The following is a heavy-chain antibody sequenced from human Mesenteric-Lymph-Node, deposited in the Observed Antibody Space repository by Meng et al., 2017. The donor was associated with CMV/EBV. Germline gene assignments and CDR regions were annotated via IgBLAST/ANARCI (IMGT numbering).Heavy chain of an antibody. V-gene: IGHV3-69-1*01. J-gene: IGHJ4*02. CDR1: GFIFSNYA. D-gene: IGHD2-8*01. Sequence: GESLKISCAASGFIFSNYAMSWVRQAPGKGLEWVSYISSSSTIYYADSVKGRFTISRDNAKNSLYLQMNSLRAEDTAIYYCAREGVRTVYFDLWGQGTLVTVSS. CDR2: ISSSSTI. CDR3: AREGVRTVYFDL.